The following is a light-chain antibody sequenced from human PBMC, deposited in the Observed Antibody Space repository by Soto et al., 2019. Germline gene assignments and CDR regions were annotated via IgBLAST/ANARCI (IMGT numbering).Light chain of an antibody. J-gene: IGLJ2*01. Sequence: QPVLTQSPSASASLGASVKLTYTLSSGHSSYAIAWHQQQPEKGPRYLMKLNSDGSHSKGDGIPDRFSGSRSGAERYLTISSLQSEDEADYYCQTWGTGTVVFGGGTKLTVL. CDR3: QTWGTGTVV. CDR1: SGHSSYA. V-gene: IGLV4-69*01. CDR2: LNSDGSH.